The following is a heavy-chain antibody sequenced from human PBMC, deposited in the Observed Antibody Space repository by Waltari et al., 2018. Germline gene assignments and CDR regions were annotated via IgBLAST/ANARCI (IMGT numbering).Heavy chain of an antibody. CDR1: GYSISSGYY. CDR2: IYHSGST. V-gene: IGHV4-38-2*01. CDR3: ARSNILTGFDFDY. Sequence: QVQLQESGPGLVKPSETLSLTCAVSGYSISSGYYWGWIRQPPGKWLEWIGSIYHSGSTYYNPSLKSRVTISVDTSKNQFSLKLSSVTAADTAVYYCARSNILTGFDFDYWGQGTLVTVSS. D-gene: IGHD3-9*01. J-gene: IGHJ4*02.